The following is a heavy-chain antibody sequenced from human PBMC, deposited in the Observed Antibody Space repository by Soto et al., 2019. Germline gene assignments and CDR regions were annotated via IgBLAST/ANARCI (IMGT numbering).Heavy chain of an antibody. CDR1: GFTFSSYA. CDR3: AKDWSDKGITMVRGVLSY. Sequence: GGSLRLSCAASGFTFSSYAMSWVRQAPGKGLEWVSAISGSGGSTYYADSVKGRFTISRDNSKNTLYLQMNSLRAEDTAVYYCAKDWSDKGITMVRGVLSYWGQGTLVTVSS. J-gene: IGHJ4*02. V-gene: IGHV3-23*01. CDR2: ISGSGGST. D-gene: IGHD3-10*01.